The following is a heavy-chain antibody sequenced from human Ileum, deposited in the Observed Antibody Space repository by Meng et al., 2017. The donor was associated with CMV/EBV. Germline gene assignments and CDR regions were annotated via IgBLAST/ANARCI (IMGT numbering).Heavy chain of an antibody. CDR3: ARTVGKGPTLSMFDY. CDR1: GYAFTGYY. V-gene: IGHV1-2*02. Sequence: QLQLVQSGAAVKKPGASVRVSCKASGYAFTGYYMHWVRQAPGQGLEWMGWINPNSGGTNYAQKFQGRVTLTRDTSISTAYMDLRRLRSDDTAVYYCARTVGKGPTLSMFDYWGQGTLVTVAS. D-gene: IGHD1-26*01. J-gene: IGHJ4*02. CDR2: INPNSGGT.